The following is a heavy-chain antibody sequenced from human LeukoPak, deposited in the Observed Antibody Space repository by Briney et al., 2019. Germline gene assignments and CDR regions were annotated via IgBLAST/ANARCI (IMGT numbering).Heavy chain of an antibody. Sequence: PGGSLRLSCAASGFTFDDYAMHWVRQAPGKGLEWVSLISGDGCSTLYADSVKGQFTISRDSSKNSLYLRMNSLRTEDTALYYCAKDIGELPYGYYYGMDVWGQGTTVTVSS. D-gene: IGHD3-10*01. V-gene: IGHV3-43*02. CDR1: GFTFDDYA. CDR2: ISGDGCST. CDR3: AKDIGELPYGYYYGMDV. J-gene: IGHJ6*02.